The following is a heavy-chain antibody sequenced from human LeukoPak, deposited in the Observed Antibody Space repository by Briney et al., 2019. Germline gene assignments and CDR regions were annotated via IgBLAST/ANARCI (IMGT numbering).Heavy chain of an antibody. CDR2: ISGNGVNT. D-gene: IGHD4-17*01. J-gene: IGHJ4*02. Sequence: AGGSLRLSCATSGFTFDDYPMHWVRQAPGMGLEWVSLISGNGVNTYYADSVKGRFTISRDNSKNSLYLQMNSLRAEDTALYYCTKSHYDDVVIGYWGQGTLVSVSS. CDR1: GFTFDDYP. V-gene: IGHV3-43*02. CDR3: TKSHYDDVVIGY.